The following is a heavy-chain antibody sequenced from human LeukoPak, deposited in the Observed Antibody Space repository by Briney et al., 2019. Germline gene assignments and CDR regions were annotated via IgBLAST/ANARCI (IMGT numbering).Heavy chain of an antibody. V-gene: IGHV3-23*01. J-gene: IGHJ4*02. CDR2: IYNSGAKI. D-gene: IGHD6-19*01. Sequence: GGSLRLSCAVSGLTFSAYSMTWVRQGPGKGLEWVPSIYNSGAKIFYADSVKGRFTISRDNSKNMLYLQMNSLRVEDTAVYYCAKDVAPDSGWDLDYWGQGTLVTVSS. CDR1: GLTFSAYS. CDR3: AKDVAPDSGWDLDY.